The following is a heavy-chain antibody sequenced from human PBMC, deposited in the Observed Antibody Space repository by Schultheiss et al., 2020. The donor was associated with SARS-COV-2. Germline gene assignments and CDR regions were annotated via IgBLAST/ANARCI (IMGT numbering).Heavy chain of an antibody. D-gene: IGHD3-10*01. V-gene: IGHV4-34*01. Sequence: SQTLSLTCAVYGGSFSGYYWNWIRQPPGKGLEWIGEINHSGSTNYNPSLKSRVTISVDTSKNQFSLKLSSVTAADTAVYYCARDLWFGESYFDYWGQGTLVTVAS. CDR2: INHSGST. CDR1: GGSFSGYY. CDR3: ARDLWFGESYFDY. J-gene: IGHJ4*02.